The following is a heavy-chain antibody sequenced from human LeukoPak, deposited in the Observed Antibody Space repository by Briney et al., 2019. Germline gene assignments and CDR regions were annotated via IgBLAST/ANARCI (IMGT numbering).Heavy chain of an antibody. CDR2: LSGSGDST. V-gene: IGHV3-23*01. D-gene: IGHD1-1*01. CDR3: AKSHASIWNVYDY. CDR1: GFIFSSYA. J-gene: IGHJ4*02. Sequence: GGSLRLSCAASGFIFSSYAMSWVRLAPGKGLEWVSALSGSGDSTYYADSVKGRFTISRDNSKNTLFLQMNSLRAEDTAVYYCAKSHASIWNVYDYWGQGTLVTVSS.